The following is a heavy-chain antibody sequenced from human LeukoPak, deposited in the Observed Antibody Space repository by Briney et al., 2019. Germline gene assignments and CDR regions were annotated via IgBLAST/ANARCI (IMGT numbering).Heavy chain of an antibody. CDR2: ISYDGGNK. Sequence: GRSLRLSCTDSGFSGTFYGMHWVRQAPGKGLEWVALISYDGGNKYYADSVKGRFTISRDNSKNTLYLQMNSLTVEDTAVYYCAKSAAVVYGMDVWGQGTTVTVSS. J-gene: IGHJ6*02. CDR3: AKSAAVVYGMDV. V-gene: IGHV3-30*18. CDR1: GFSGTFYG. D-gene: IGHD6-19*01.